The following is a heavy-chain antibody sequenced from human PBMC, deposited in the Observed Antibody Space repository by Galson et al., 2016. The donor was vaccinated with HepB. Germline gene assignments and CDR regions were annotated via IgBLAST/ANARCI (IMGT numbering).Heavy chain of an antibody. J-gene: IGHJ4*02. Sequence: ETLSLTCTVSGGSISSYSWSWIRQPPGKGLEWIGYIYNSGNTNYNPSLKSRVTLSVDTSKNQFSLSLTSVTATDTAVYYCARRDDCGGYCYSDYWGQGTLVTVSS. CDR3: ARRDDCGGYCYSDY. V-gene: IGHV4-59*08. D-gene: IGHD2-21*01. CDR2: IYNSGNT. CDR1: GGSISSYS.